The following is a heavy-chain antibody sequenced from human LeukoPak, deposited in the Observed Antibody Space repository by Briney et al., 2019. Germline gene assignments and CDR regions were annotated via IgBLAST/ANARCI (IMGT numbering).Heavy chain of an antibody. D-gene: IGHD3-3*01. Sequence: EPGGSLRLSCAASGFTFDDYAMHWVRQAPGKGLEWVSGISWNSGSIGYADSVKGRFTISRDNAKNSLYLQMDSLRAEDTAVYYCARDDDFWSGYSTGLFDYWGQGTLVTVSS. CDR1: GFTFDDYA. CDR2: ISWNSGSI. V-gene: IGHV3-9*01. CDR3: ARDDDFWSGYSTGLFDY. J-gene: IGHJ4*02.